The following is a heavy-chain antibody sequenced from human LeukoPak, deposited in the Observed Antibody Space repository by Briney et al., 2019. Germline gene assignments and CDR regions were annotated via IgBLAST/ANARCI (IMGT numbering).Heavy chain of an antibody. CDR2: ISAYNGNT. V-gene: IGHV1-18*01. CDR1: GYTFTSYG. D-gene: IGHD4-17*01. CDR3: ARDWNGDYVYYFDY. J-gene: IGHJ4*02. Sequence: GASVKVSCKASGYTFTSYGISWVRQAPGQGLEWMGWISAYNGNTNYAQKLQGRVTMTTDTSTSTAYMELRSLRSDDTAVYYCARDWNGDYVYYFDYWGQGTLVTVSS.